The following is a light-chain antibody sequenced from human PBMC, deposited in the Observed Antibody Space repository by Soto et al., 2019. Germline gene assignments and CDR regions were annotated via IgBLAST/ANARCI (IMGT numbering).Light chain of an antibody. CDR1: SSDVGGYNY. Sequence: QSALTQPASVSGSPGQSITISCTGTSSDVGGYNYVSWYQQHPGKAPKLMIYDVSNRPSGVSNRFSGSKSGNTASLTISGLQAEDEADYYCSSSPSSSTPLYVVFGGGTKLTVL. CDR3: SSSPSSSTPLYVV. V-gene: IGLV2-14*01. J-gene: IGLJ2*01. CDR2: DVS.